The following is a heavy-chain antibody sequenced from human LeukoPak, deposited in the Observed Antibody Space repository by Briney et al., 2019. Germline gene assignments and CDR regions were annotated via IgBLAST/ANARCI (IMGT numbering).Heavy chain of an antibody. J-gene: IGHJ3*02. V-gene: IGHV3-23*01. CDR3: AKDEEDIVVVPAAINAFDI. CDR2: NSGSGGSA. D-gene: IGHD2-2*01. Sequence: GGSLRLSCAASGFTFSSYAMSWVRQAPGKGLEWVSANSGSGGSAYYADSVKGRFTISRDNSKNTLYLQMNSLRAEDTAVYYCAKDEEDIVVVPAAINAFDIWGQGTMVTVSS. CDR1: GFTFSSYA.